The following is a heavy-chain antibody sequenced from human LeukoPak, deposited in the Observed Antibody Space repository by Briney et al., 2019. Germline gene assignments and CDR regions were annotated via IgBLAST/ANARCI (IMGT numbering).Heavy chain of an antibody. CDR3: ARLYYYDSSGYSAFDI. D-gene: IGHD3-22*01. CDR1: GVSISSSSYY. CDR2: IYYSGSS. J-gene: IGHJ3*02. Sequence: SETLSLTCTVSGVSISSSSYYWGWIRQPPGQGLEWIGSIYYSGSSYYNPSLNSRATISVDTSKTQFSQKLSSVTAADTAVYYGARLYYYDSSGYSAFDIWGQGTMVTVSS. V-gene: IGHV4-39*01.